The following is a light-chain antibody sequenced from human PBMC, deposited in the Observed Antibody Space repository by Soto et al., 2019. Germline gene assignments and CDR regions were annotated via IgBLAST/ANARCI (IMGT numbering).Light chain of an antibody. J-gene: IGKJ2*01. CDR1: ENSKKH. Sequence: DIRLTHSPSSLSASVGDSVTVTCQSSENSKKHLIWYQQKPAKAPTLLIFEASHMQRGVPSRFSGSGSGTDFILTISNLQPEDFATYFCQQSHPSPYTLGQGTKL. V-gene: IGKV1-39*01. CDR2: EAS. CDR3: QQSHPSPYT.